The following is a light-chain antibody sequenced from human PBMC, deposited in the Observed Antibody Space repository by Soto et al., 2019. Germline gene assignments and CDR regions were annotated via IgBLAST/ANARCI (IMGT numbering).Light chain of an antibody. CDR2: DEY. Sequence: MTQSPATLPVAPLEIDVFSSRDSQTVRNNLAWYQQRPGQDNRIIIYDEYSRATGIKDRFSGSGSGTDFTLTIRSIEPEDFAVYYCKQPSNWPLPFG. CDR1: QTVRNN. V-gene: IGKV3-11*01. CDR3: KQPSNWPLP. J-gene: IGKJ2*01.